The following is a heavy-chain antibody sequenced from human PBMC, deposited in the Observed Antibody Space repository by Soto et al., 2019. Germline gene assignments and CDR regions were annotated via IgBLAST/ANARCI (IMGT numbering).Heavy chain of an antibody. CDR1: GGSFSGYY. V-gene: IGHV4-34*01. J-gene: IGHJ6*02. Sequence: SETLSLTCAVYGGSFSGYYWSWIRQPPGKGLEWIGEINHSGSTNYTPSLKSRLTITVDTSKNQFSLKLSSVTAADTAVYYCARGRRDFWSGYYYYYYGMDVWGQGTTVTVSS. CDR3: ARGRRDFWSGYYYYYYGMDV. D-gene: IGHD3-3*01. CDR2: INHSGST.